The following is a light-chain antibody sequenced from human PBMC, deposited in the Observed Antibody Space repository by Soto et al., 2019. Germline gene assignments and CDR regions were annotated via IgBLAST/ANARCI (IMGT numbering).Light chain of an antibody. CDR3: QQRDTWPLT. CDR1: QSVNKY. Sequence: EIVLTQSPATLSLSPGKRATLSCRASQSVNKYLAWYQQKPGQAPRLLIYDASNRATGTPARFSGSGSGTDFTLTISSLEPEDFAVYYCQQRDTWPLTFGGGTKVEIK. CDR2: DAS. V-gene: IGKV3-11*01. J-gene: IGKJ4*01.